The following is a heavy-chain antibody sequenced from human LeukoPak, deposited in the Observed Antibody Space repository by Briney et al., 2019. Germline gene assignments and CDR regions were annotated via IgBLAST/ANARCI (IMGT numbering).Heavy chain of an antibody. CDR2: MYYSGKT. CDR3: ARREGSSGRGFDY. CDR1: GGSMRSYF. Sequence: RPSETLSLTCTVSGGSMRSYFWSWMRQPPGKALEWIAYMYYSGKTHYNPSLQSRVTISVDTSKNQFSLHLKSVTASDTAVYYCARREGSSGRGFDYWGQGNLVSVSS. V-gene: IGHV4-59*08. J-gene: IGHJ4*02. D-gene: IGHD6-19*01.